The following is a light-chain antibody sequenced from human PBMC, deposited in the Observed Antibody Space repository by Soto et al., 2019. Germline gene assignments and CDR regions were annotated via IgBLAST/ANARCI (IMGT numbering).Light chain of an antibody. CDR3: YSYAGRNIWV. CDR1: GSDIGAYNF. CDR2: GVT. J-gene: IGLJ3*02. Sequence: QSVLAQPPSASGSPGQSVTISCTGSGSDIGAYNFVSWYQQHPGKAPKLMIFGVTERPSGVPDRFSGSTSGNTASLTVSGLQADDEAVYYCYSYAGRNIWVFGGGTKLTVL. V-gene: IGLV2-8*01.